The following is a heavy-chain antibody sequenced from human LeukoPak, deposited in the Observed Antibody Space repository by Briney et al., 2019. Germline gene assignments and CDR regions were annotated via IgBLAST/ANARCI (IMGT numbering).Heavy chain of an antibody. CDR2: IKQDGSEK. CDR3: ARGHNGVLLWFGALPNYYMDV. D-gene: IGHD3-10*01. Sequence: GGSLRLSCAASGFTFSSYWMSWVRQAPGKGLEWVANIKQDGSEKYYVDSVKGRFTISRDNAKNSLYLQMNSLRAEDTAVYYCARGHNGVLLWFGALPNYYMDVWGKGTTVTVSS. J-gene: IGHJ6*03. V-gene: IGHV3-7*01. CDR1: GFTFSSYW.